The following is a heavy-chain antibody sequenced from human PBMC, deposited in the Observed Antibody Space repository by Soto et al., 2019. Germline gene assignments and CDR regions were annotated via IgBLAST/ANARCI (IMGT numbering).Heavy chain of an antibody. CDR1: GFTFNNYA. V-gene: IGHV3-23*01. J-gene: IGHJ4*02. Sequence: PGGSMRLSCTASGFTFNNYALSWVRQAPGKGLEWVSTISGSGGSTFYRDSVTGRFTISRDNSKNTLFLQMNSLRAEDTAVYYCAKPSGLARAGSAFDYWGRGTLVTVSS. CDR2: ISGSGGST. D-gene: IGHD6-13*01. CDR3: AKPSGLARAGSAFDY.